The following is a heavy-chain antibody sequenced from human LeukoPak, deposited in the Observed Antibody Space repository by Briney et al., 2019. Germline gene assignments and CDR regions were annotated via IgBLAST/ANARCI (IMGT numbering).Heavy chain of an antibody. CDR1: GFTFSSYG. D-gene: IGHD3-10*01. CDR2: ISYDGSNK. V-gene: IGHV3-30*18. CDR3: AKDPSLITMVRGVLKLSYYFDS. J-gene: IGHJ4*02. Sequence: GRSLRLSCAASGFTFSSYGMHWVLQAPGKGLDWVAVISYDGSNKFYADSVKGRFTISRDNSKNTLYLQMNSLRAEDTAVYYCAKDPSLITMVRGVLKLSYYFDSWGQGTLVTVSS.